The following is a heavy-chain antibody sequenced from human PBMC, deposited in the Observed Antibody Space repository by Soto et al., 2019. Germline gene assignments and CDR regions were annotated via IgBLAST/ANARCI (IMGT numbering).Heavy chain of an antibody. Sequence: GASVKVSCKASGYTFTSYDINWVRQATGQGLEWMGWMNPNSGNTGYAQKFQGRVTMTRNTSISTAYMELSSLRSEDTAVYYCARAPRDFWSGSSYYYGMDVWGQGTTVTVSS. CDR3: ARAPRDFWSGSSYYYGMDV. D-gene: IGHD3-3*01. J-gene: IGHJ6*02. V-gene: IGHV1-8*01. CDR1: GYTFTSYD. CDR2: MNPNSGNT.